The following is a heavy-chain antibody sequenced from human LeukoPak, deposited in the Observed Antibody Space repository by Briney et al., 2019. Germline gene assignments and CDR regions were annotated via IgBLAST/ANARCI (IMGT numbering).Heavy chain of an antibody. CDR3: ARGVGYCSGGSCYSGEYYFDY. Sequence: GRSLRLSCAASGFTSSSYGLHWVRQAPGKGLEWVAVIWYDGSNKYFADSVKGRFTISRDNSKNTLYLQMNSLRAEDTAVYYCARGVGYCSGGSCYSGEYYFDYWGQGTLVTVSS. D-gene: IGHD2-15*01. J-gene: IGHJ4*02. CDR1: GFTSSSYG. CDR2: IWYDGSNK. V-gene: IGHV3-33*01.